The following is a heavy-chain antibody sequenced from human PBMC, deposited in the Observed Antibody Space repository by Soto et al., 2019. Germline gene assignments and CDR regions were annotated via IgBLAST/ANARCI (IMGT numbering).Heavy chain of an antibody. D-gene: IGHD2-2*01. Sequence: QVQLQESGPRLVKPSETLSLTCIVSGGSISNYYWSWIRQPPGKGLEWIGCIHYSGTTNYNPSLQSRVTISVDTSKNQFSLKLSSVTAADTAVYYCARAVLPATAPFDYWGQATLVTVSS. J-gene: IGHJ4*02. CDR2: IHYSGTT. CDR1: GGSISNYY. V-gene: IGHV4-59*01. CDR3: ARAVLPATAPFDY.